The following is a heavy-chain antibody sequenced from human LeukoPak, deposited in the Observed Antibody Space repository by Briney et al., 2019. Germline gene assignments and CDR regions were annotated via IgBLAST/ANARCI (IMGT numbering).Heavy chain of an antibody. CDR1: GGSISSSSYY. J-gene: IGHJ3*02. D-gene: IGHD6-19*01. CDR2: IYYSGST. V-gene: IGHV4-39*07. CDR3: ARSSDWFYAFDI. Sequence: SETLSLTCTVSGGSISSSSYYWGWIRQPPGKGLEWIGSIYYSGSTYYNPSLKSRVTISVDTSENQFSLKLSSVTAADTAVYYCARSSDWFYAFDIWGQGTMVTVSS.